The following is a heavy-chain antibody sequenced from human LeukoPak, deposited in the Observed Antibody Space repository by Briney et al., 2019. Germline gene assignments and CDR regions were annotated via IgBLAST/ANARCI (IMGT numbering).Heavy chain of an antibody. CDR1: GFTFSSYD. CDR3: ARARDGYPIDY. V-gene: IGHV3-13*01. Sequence: PGGSLRLSCAASGFTFSSYDMHWVRQATGKGLEWVSAIGTAGDTYYPGSVKGRFTISRENAKSSLYLQMNSLRAGDTAVYYCARARDGYPIDYWGQGTLVTVSS. D-gene: IGHD3-16*02. CDR2: IGTAGDT. J-gene: IGHJ4*02.